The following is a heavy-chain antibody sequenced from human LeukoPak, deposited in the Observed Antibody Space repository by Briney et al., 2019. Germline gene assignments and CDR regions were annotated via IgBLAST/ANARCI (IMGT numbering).Heavy chain of an antibody. D-gene: IGHD3-10*01. J-gene: IGHJ4*02. V-gene: IGHV3-74*03. CDR3: ARGRSGSYGFFDY. Sequence: GGSLRLSCEGSGFTFSTSWMHWVRQAPGKGLVWVSRIYSDGSRITYADSLKGRFTISTDNAKNTVYLQVNSRMFEATAVYYCARGRSGSYGFFDYWSLGNLVTVSS. CDR2: IYSDGSRI. CDR1: GFTFSTSW.